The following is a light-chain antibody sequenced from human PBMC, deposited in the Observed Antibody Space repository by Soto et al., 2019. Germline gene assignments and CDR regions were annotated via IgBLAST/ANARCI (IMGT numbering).Light chain of an antibody. V-gene: IGLV2-14*01. CDR2: DVT. CDR1: SSDIGGYNY. J-gene: IGLJ2*01. CDR3: SSFTSSSTYVV. Sequence: QSALTQPASVSGSPGQSITISCTGTSSDIGGYNYVSWYQQHPGKAPKVMIYDVTNRPSVVSIRFSGSKSGNTASLTISGLQAEDEADYYFSSFTSSSTYVVFGGGTKLTVL.